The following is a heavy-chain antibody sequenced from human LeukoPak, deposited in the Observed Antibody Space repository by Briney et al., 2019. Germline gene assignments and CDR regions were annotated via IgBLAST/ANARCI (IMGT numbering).Heavy chain of an antibody. Sequence: SETLSLTCTVSGGSISSYYWGWIRQPAGKGLEWIGRIYTSGSTNYNPSLKSRVTMSVDTSKNQFSLRLSSVTAADTAMYYCAARYPSGSYLEAFDIWGQGTMVTVSS. J-gene: IGHJ3*02. CDR1: GGSISSYY. CDR3: AARYPSGSYLEAFDI. V-gene: IGHV4-4*07. D-gene: IGHD1-26*01. CDR2: IYTSGST.